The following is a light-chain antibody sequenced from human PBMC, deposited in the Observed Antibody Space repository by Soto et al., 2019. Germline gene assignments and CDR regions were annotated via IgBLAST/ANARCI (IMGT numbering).Light chain of an antibody. Sequence: EIVLTQSPGTLSLPPGERATPSCRASQSVRSSYLAWYQQKPGQAPRLLIYGASSRATGIPDRFSGSGSGTDFTLTISRLEPEDFAVYYCQQYGSSSTFGQGTKVEIK. J-gene: IGKJ1*01. CDR1: QSVRSSY. CDR3: QQYGSSST. CDR2: GAS. V-gene: IGKV3-20*01.